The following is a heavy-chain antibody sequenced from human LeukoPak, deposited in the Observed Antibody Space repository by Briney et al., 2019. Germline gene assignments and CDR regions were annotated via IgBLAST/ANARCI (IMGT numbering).Heavy chain of an antibody. CDR3: ARDGAGRTWQGYYMDV. CDR1: GFTFSSYA. CDR2: ISYDGSNK. Sequence: PGGSLRLSCAASGFTFSSYAMHWVRQAPGKGLEWVAVISYDGSNKYYADSVKGRFTISRDNSKNTLYLQMNSLRAEDTAVYYCARDGAGRTWQGYYMDVWGKGTTVTVSS. J-gene: IGHJ6*03. V-gene: IGHV3-30*04. D-gene: IGHD2-2*01.